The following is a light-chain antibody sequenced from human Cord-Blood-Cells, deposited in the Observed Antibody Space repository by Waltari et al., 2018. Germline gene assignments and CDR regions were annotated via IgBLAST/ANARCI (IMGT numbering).Light chain of an antibody. CDR1: QRVSSN. V-gene: IGKV3-15*01. Sequence: EIVMTQSPATLFVSPGERATLSCRASQRVSSNLAWYQQKPGQAPRLLIYGASTRATGIPARFSGSGSGTEFTLTISSLQSEDFAVYYCQQYNNWPLTFGGGTKVEIK. J-gene: IGKJ4*01. CDR3: QQYNNWPLT. CDR2: GAS.